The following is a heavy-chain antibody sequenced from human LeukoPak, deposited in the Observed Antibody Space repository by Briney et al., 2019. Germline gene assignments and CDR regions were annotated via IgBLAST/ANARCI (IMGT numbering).Heavy chain of an antibody. CDR1: GFTFSSYA. CDR3: AKVARVRIFGVVIAPNFDY. J-gene: IGHJ4*02. V-gene: IGHV3-23*01. Sequence: GGSLRLSCAASGFTFSSYAMSWVRQAPGKGLEWVSAISGSGGSTYYADSVKGRFTISRDNSKNTLYLQMNSLRAEDTAVYYCAKVARVRIFGVVIAPNFDYWGQGTLVTVSS. CDR2: ISGSGGST. D-gene: IGHD3-3*01.